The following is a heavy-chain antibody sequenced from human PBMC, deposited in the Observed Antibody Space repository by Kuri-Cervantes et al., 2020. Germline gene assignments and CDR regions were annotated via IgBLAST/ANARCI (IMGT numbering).Heavy chain of an antibody. CDR1: GFTFNNYW. J-gene: IGHJ4*02. Sequence: GGSLRLSCAASGFTFNNYWMTWVRQAPGRGMEWVANIKEDGSETSYVGSVKGRFTISRDNSKNTLYLQMNSLTPEDTAVYHCARDFPPLDYWGQGTLVTVSS. V-gene: IGHV3-7*01. CDR3: ARDFPPLDY. CDR2: IKEDGSET.